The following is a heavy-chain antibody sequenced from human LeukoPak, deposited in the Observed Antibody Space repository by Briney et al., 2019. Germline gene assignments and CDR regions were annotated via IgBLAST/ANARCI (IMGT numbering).Heavy chain of an antibody. CDR1: GFTFSSYS. CDR3: ASVIAAHNWFDP. Sequence: GGSLRLSCAASGFTFSSYSMNWVRQAPGKGLEWVSSISSSSSYIYYADSVKGRFTISRDNAKNSLYLQMNSLRAEDTAVYYCASVIAAHNWFDPSGQGTLVTVFS. CDR2: ISSSSSYI. D-gene: IGHD6-6*01. V-gene: IGHV3-21*01. J-gene: IGHJ5*02.